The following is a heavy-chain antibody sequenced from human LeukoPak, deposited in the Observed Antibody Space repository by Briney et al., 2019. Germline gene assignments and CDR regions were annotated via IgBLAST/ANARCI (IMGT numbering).Heavy chain of an antibody. V-gene: IGHV3-11*01. J-gene: IGHJ4*02. CDR1: GFTFTDDY. CDR2: ISTSSYTI. Sequence: KPGGSLRLSCVASGFTFTDDYMTWIRQAPGKGLEWISYISTSSYTIYYADSVKGRFTISRDNAKNSLYLQMNSLRVEDTAVYYCATMITFGGVIAYFDYWGQGTLVTVSS. CDR3: ATMITFGGVIAYFDY. D-gene: IGHD3-16*02.